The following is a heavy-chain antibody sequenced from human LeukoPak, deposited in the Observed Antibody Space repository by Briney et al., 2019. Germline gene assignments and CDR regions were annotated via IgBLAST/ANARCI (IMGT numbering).Heavy chain of an antibody. J-gene: IGHJ5*02. CDR3: ARRVSGDYGRWFDP. V-gene: IGHV4-61*01. CDR2: TSYSGST. CDR1: GGSVSSSNYY. Sequence: SETLSLTCTVSGGSVSSSNYYWTWIRQPPGKGLEWIGYTSYSGSTNYNPSLKSRVTISVDTSKNQFSLKLSSVTAADTAMYYCARRVSGDYGRWFDPWGQGTLVTVSS. D-gene: IGHD4-17*01.